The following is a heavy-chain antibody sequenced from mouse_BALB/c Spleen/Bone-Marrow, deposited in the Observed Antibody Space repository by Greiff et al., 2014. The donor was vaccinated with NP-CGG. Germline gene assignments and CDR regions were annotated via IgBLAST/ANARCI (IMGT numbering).Heavy chain of an antibody. J-gene: IGHJ3*01. CDR1: GYSITSGYS. Sequence: DVMLVESGPDLVKPSQSLSLTCTVTGYSITSGYSWRWIRQFPGNKLEWMGYIHYSGSTNYNPSLKSRISITRDTSKNQFFLQLNSVTTEDTATYYCARREGNHAAWFAYWGQGTLVTVSA. D-gene: IGHD2-1*01. CDR3: ARREGNHAAWFAY. V-gene: IGHV3-1*02. CDR2: IHYSGST.